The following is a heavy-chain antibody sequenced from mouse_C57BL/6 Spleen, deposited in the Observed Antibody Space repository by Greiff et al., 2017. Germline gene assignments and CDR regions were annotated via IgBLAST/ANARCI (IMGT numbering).Heavy chain of an antibody. V-gene: IGHV3-6*01. Sequence: EVKLMESGPGLVKPSQSLSLTCSVTGYSITSGYYWNWIRQFPGNKLEWMGYISYDGSNNYNPSLKNRISITRDTSKNQFFLKLNSVTTEDTATYYCASYYYGSSDGYFDYWGQGTTLTVSS. D-gene: IGHD1-1*01. CDR1: GYSITSGYY. J-gene: IGHJ2*01. CDR3: ASYYYGSSDGYFDY. CDR2: ISYDGSN.